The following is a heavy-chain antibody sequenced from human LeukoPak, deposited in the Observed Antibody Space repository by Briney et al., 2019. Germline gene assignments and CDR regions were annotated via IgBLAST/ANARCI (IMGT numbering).Heavy chain of an antibody. CDR2: INPTSTSI. J-gene: IGHJ5*01. D-gene: IGHD3-10*01. V-gene: IGHV3-21*01. Sequence: GGSLRLSCVASGLTFSDYSINWVCRAPGKGLELVSSINPTSTSIYYADAVRGRFTISRDNAKSSLYLQMDSLRAEDTAVYYCVRLRRNSDRSYYYYYYDSWGQGILVTVSS. CDR1: GLTFSDYS. CDR3: VRLRRNSDRSYYYYYYDS.